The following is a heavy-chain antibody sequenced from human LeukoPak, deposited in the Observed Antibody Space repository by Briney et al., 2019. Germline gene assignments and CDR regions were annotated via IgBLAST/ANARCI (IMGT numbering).Heavy chain of an antibody. CDR1: GGSISSYY. J-gene: IGHJ3*02. CDR3: ARTLYQLLYSDAFDI. D-gene: IGHD2-2*02. Sequence: SETLSLTCTVSGGSISSYYWSWIRQPPGKGLEWIGYIYYSGSTNYNPSLKSRVTISVDTSKNQFSLKLSSVTASDTAMYYCARTLYQLLYSDAFDIWGQGTMVTVSS. CDR2: IYYSGST. V-gene: IGHV4-59*12.